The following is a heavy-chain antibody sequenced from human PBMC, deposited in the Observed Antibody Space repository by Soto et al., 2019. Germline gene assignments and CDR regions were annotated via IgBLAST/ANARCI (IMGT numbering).Heavy chain of an antibody. J-gene: IGHJ3*02. CDR2: IYHSGST. V-gene: IGHV4-4*02. CDR1: GGSISSSYW. CDR3: TRRRITMIVVVYDAFDI. D-gene: IGHD3-22*01. Sequence: KPSETLSLTCAVSGGSISSSYWWSWVRQPPGKGLEWIGEIYHSGSTNYNPSLKSRVTISVDKSKNQFSLKLSSVTAADTAVFYCTRRRITMIVVVYDAFDIWGQGTTVTVS.